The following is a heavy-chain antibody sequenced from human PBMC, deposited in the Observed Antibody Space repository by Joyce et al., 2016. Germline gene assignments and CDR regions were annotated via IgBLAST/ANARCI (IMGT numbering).Heavy chain of an antibody. D-gene: IGHD3-10*01. J-gene: IGHJ4*02. CDR3: ASGFNFKGRSFFDY. V-gene: IGHV4-30-2*01. CDR2: IFHNEST. Sequence: QLQLQESGSGLVKPSQTLSLTCAVSGASVSCGGYSWSWIRPAPGKGLEWIGYIFHNESTYYNPSLKSRVTISVDRSKNQFSLKLASVTAADTAVYYCASGFNFKGRSFFDYWGQGALVTVSS. CDR1: GASVSCGGYS.